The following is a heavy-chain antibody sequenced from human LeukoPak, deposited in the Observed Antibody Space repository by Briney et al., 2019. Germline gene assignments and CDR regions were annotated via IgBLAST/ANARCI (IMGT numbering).Heavy chain of an antibody. V-gene: IGHV4-39*01. CDR2: AYYTGDI. Sequence: SETLSLTCTVSGVSISSGDYYWSWIRQPPGKGLEWIGSAYYTGDIYSPPSLKSRLTISVDTSKNQFALTLSSVTAADTAVYYCGRHVSNGWDYHYGLDVWGRGTTVTVSS. CDR3: GRHVSNGWDYHYGLDV. J-gene: IGHJ6*02. CDR1: GVSISSGDYY. D-gene: IGHD6-19*01.